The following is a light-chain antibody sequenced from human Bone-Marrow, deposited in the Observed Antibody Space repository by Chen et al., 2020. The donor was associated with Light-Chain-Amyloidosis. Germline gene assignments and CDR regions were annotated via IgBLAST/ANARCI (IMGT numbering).Light chain of an antibody. V-gene: IGLV3-21*02. CDR3: QVWDRSSDRPV. J-gene: IGLJ3*02. Sequence: SYVLTQPSSVSVAPGQTATIACGGNTIGSTSVHWYQQTPGQAPLLVVYDDSDRPSGIPDRLSGSNSENTATLTISRVEAGDEADYYCQVWDRSSDRPVFGGGTKLTVL. CDR2: DDS. CDR1: TIGSTS.